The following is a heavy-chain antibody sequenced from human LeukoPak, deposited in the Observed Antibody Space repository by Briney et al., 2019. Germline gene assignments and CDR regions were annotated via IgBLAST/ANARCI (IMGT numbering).Heavy chain of an antibody. V-gene: IGHV4-4*08. CDR2: IYSSETT. CDR3: ARRNDFDL. J-gene: IGHJ3*01. Sequence: SETLSLTCTVSGGSITGYHWSWIRQPPGKGLEWIGYIYSSETTEYKPSLKRRVTISADTSKNQFSLQLTSLTAADTAIYYCARRNDFDLWGQGTMVTVSS. CDR1: GGSITGYH.